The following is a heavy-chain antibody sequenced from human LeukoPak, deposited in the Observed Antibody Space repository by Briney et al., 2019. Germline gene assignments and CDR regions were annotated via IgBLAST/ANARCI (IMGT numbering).Heavy chain of an antibody. D-gene: IGHD3-22*01. CDR1: GFTFSSYA. V-gene: IGHV3-23*01. J-gene: IGHJ4*02. CDR3: AKGSYYDSSGSFYFDY. CDR2: ISGSGDNT. Sequence: GGTLRLSCAASGFTFSSYAMSWVRQAPGKGLEWVSGISGSGDNTYYADSVKGRFTISRDNSKNTLYVQVNSLGTEDTAAYYCAKGSYYDSSGSFYFDYWGQGTLVTVSS.